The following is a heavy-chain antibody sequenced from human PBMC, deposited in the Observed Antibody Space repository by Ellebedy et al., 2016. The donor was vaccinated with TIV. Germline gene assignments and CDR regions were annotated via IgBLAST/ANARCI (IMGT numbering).Heavy chain of an antibody. V-gene: IGHV1-69*13. CDR2: IIPIFGTA. D-gene: IGHD2-15*01. J-gene: IGHJ4*02. CDR3: ARDGGVAATLNY. CDR1: GGTFSSYA. Sequence: SVKVSCXASGGTFSSYAISWVRQAPGQGLEWMGGIIPIFGTANYAQKFQGRVTITADESTSTAYMELSSLRSEDTAVYYCARDGGVAATLNYWGQGTLVTVSS.